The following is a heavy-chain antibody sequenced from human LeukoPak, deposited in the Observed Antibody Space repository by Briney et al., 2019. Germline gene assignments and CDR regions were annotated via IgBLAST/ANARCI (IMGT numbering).Heavy chain of an antibody. CDR3: AGPILTGPDDFDY. CDR2: IYSGGST. CDR1: GFTVSSNY. V-gene: IGHV3-53*01. Sequence: GGSLRLSCAASGFTVSSNYMSWVRQAPGKGLEWVSVIYSGGSTYYADSVKGRFTISRDNSKNTLYLQMNSLRAEDTAVYYCAGPILTGPDDFDYWGQGTLVTVSS. J-gene: IGHJ4*02. D-gene: IGHD3-9*01.